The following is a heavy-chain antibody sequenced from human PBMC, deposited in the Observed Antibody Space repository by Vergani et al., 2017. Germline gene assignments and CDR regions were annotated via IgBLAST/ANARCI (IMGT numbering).Heavy chain of an antibody. CDR3: ARSPLGSLDD. CDR2: IDWDDDK. V-gene: IGHV2-70*04. Sequence: QVTLTESGPALVKPTQTLTLTCTFSGFSLSTVGMRVSWIRQPPGKALEWLARIDWDDDKLYNTSLKTRLSISKDTSQNQVVLTMTNMDPVDTATYYCARSPLGSLDDWGQGTLVTVSS. D-gene: IGHD2-2*03. CDR1: GFSLSTVGMR. J-gene: IGHJ4*02.